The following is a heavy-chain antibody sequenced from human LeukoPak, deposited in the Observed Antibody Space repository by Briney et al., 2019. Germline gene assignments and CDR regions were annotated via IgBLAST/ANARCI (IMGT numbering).Heavy chain of an antibody. CDR2: FYTSGTT. CDR1: GGSSSSYY. J-gene: IGHJ4*02. V-gene: IGHV4-4*07. CDR3: ARSSRGLGKPQFDY. Sequence: SETLSLTCTVSGGSSSSYYWSWIRQPAGKRLEWIGRFYTSGTTNYNPSLKSRVTMSVDASKNQFSLKLSSVTAADTAVYYCARSSRGLGKPQFDYWGQGTLVTVSS. D-gene: IGHD2-15*01.